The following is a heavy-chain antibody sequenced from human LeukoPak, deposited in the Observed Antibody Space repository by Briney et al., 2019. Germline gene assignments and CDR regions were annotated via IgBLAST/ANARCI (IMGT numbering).Heavy chain of an antibody. J-gene: IGHJ4*02. CDR2: ISGSGGST. V-gene: IGHV3-23*01. D-gene: IGHD3-16*02. Sequence: GGSLRLSCAASGFTFSSFAMSWVRRAPGKGLEWVSAISGSGGSTYYADSVKGRFTISRDNSKNTLYLQMNSLRAEDTAVYYCAKDDMITFGGVIVNFDYWGQGTLVTVSS. CDR1: GFTFSSFA. CDR3: AKDDMITFGGVIVNFDY.